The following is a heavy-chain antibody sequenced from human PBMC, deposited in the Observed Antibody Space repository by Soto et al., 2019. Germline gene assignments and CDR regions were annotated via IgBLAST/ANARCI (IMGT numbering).Heavy chain of an antibody. CDR2: IYYSGST. CDR1: GGSISSGGYY. Sequence: SETLSLTCTVSGGSISSGGYYWSWIRQHPGKGLEWIGYIYYSGSTYYNPSLKSRVTISVDTSKNQFSLKLSSVTAADTAVYYCARGPTYGTRFFGGNYYGMDVWGQGTTVTVSS. V-gene: IGHV4-31*03. J-gene: IGHJ6*02. CDR3: ARGPTYGTRFFGGNYYGMDV. D-gene: IGHD3-3*01.